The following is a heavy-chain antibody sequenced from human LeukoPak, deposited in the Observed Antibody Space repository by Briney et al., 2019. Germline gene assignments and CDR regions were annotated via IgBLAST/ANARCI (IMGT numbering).Heavy chain of an antibody. V-gene: IGHV4-34*01. D-gene: IGHD5-12*01. CDR3: ARHPRGYDLGGYYYYGMDV. CDR1: GGSFSGYY. Sequence: SETLSLTCAVYGGSFSGYYWSWIRQPPGKGLEWIGEINHSGSTNYNPSLKSRVTISVDTSKNQFSLKLSSVTAADTAVYYCARHPRGYDLGGYYYYGMDVWGQGTTVTVSS. J-gene: IGHJ6*02. CDR2: INHSGST.